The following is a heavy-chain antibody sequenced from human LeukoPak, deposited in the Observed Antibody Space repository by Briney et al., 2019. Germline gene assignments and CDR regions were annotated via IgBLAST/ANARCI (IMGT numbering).Heavy chain of an antibody. Sequence: PGRSLRLSCAASGFTFSSYGMHWVRQAPGKWLEWVAVISYDGSNKYYADSVKGRFTISRDNSKNTLYLQMNSLRAEDTAVYYCAKSTMEDYYDSSGYYPIDSYFDYWGQGTLVTVSS. J-gene: IGHJ4*02. V-gene: IGHV3-30*18. CDR2: ISYDGSNK. D-gene: IGHD3-22*01. CDR3: AKSTMEDYYDSSGYYPIDSYFDY. CDR1: GFTFSSYG.